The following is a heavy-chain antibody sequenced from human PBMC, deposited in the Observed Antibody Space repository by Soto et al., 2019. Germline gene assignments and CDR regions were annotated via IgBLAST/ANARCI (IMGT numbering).Heavy chain of an antibody. J-gene: IGHJ1*01. Sequence: QVQLVESGGGVVQPGRSLRLSCAASGFNFSSFGMHWVRQAPGKGLEWVAAIWYDGSNKYYADSVKGRFTISRDNSKNTLYLQMNSLRAEDTAVYYCARKYCSGGSCYSDPFQHWGQGTLVTVSS. CDR1: GFNFSSFG. D-gene: IGHD2-15*01. CDR2: IWYDGSNK. CDR3: ARKYCSGGSCYSDPFQH. V-gene: IGHV3-33*01.